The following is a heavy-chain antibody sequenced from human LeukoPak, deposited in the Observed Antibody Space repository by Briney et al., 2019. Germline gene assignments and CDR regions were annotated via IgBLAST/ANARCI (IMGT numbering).Heavy chain of an antibody. CDR1: GFTFDDYA. CDR2: ISWNSGSI. Sequence: GRSLRLSCAASGFTFDDYAMHWVRQAPGKGLEWVSGISWNSGSIGYADSVRGRFTISRDNAKNSLYLQMNSLRAEDTALYYCAKDIAVISTYYGLDVWGQGTTVTVSS. V-gene: IGHV3-9*01. D-gene: IGHD2-15*01. CDR3: AKDIAVISTYYGLDV. J-gene: IGHJ6*02.